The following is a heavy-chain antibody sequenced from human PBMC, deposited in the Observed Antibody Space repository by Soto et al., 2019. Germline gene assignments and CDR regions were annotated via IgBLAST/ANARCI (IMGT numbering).Heavy chain of an antibody. J-gene: IGHJ4*02. D-gene: IGHD4-17*01. V-gene: IGHV3-66*01. CDR3: ARDGYGASYYFDY. CDR1: GFTVSSNY. Sequence: GGSLRLSCAASGFTVSSNYMSWVRQAPGKGLEWVSVIYSGGSTYYADSVKGRFTISRDNSKNTLYLQMNSLRAEDTAVYYCARDGYGASYYFDYWGQGTLVTVSS. CDR2: IYSGGST.